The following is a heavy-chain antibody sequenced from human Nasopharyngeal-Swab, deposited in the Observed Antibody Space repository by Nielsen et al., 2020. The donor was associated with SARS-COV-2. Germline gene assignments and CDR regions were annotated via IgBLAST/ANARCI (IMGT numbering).Heavy chain of an antibody. CDR3: AKYGTYYYDSSGYY. J-gene: IGHJ4*02. D-gene: IGHD3-22*01. V-gene: IGHV3-23*01. Sequence: GESLKISCAASGFTFSSYAMSWVRQAPGKGLEWVSAISGSGGSTYYADSVKGRLTISRDNSKNTLYLQMNSLRAEDTAVYYCAKYGTYYYDSSGYYWGQGTLVTVSS. CDR2: ISGSGGST. CDR1: GFTFSSYA.